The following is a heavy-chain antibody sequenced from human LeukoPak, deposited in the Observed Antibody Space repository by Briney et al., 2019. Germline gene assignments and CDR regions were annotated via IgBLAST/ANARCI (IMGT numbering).Heavy chain of an antibody. V-gene: IGHV1-2*02. CDR2: INPNSGGT. Sequence: GASVNVSCKASGYTFTAYYIHWVRQAPGQGLEWMGWINPNSGGTNYVQRFQGRVTMTRDTSITTAYMELSRLRSDDTAVYYCASPWGRWFGELIWYFDLWGRGTLVTVSS. J-gene: IGHJ2*01. CDR1: GYTFTAYY. CDR3: ASPWGRWFGELIWYFDL. D-gene: IGHD3-10*01.